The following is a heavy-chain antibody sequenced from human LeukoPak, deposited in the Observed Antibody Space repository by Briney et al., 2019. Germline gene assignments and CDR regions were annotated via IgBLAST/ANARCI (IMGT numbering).Heavy chain of an antibody. CDR1: GYSFTSYW. J-gene: IGHJ4*02. Sequence: GESLKISCKASGYSFTSYWIGWVRQMPGKGLEWMGIIYPGDSDPRYSPSFQGQVTISADKSISTAYLQWSSLKASDTAMYYCARQLATAMAQPCDYWGQGTLVTVSS. D-gene: IGHD5-18*01. CDR3: ARQLATAMAQPCDY. CDR2: IYPGDSDP. V-gene: IGHV5-51*01.